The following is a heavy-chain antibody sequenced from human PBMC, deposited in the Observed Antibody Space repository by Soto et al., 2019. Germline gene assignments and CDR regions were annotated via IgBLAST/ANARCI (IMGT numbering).Heavy chain of an antibody. CDR1: GFTVSSNY. Sequence: PGGSLRLSCAASGFTVSSNYMSWVRQAPGKGLEWVSIIYPAGSTYYADSVQGRFTISRDNSKNTLYLQMNSLRAEDTAVYYCARDSQGLPAASPGFYYYGMDVWCQGTTVTVSS. CDR3: ARDSQGLPAASPGFYYYGMDV. J-gene: IGHJ6*02. D-gene: IGHD2-2*01. V-gene: IGHV3-53*01. CDR2: IYPAGST.